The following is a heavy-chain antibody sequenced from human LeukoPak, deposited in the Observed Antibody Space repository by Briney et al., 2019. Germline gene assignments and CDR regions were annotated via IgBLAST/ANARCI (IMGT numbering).Heavy chain of an antibody. Sequence: SETLSLTCTVSGGSISSSSYYWGWIRQPPGKGLEWIGSIYYSGSTDYNPSLKSRVTISVDTSKTQLSLKLSSVTAADTAVYYCARHDYSNYEGWFDPWGQGTLVTVSS. CDR2: IYYSGST. V-gene: IGHV4-39*01. CDR1: GGSISSSSYY. J-gene: IGHJ5*02. CDR3: ARHDYSNYEGWFDP. D-gene: IGHD4-11*01.